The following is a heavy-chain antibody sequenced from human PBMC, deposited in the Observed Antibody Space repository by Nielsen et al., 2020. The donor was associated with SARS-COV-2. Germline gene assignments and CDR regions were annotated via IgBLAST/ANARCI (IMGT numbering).Heavy chain of an antibody. CDR3: AREGSGVVPGPLGIGTWYYYHYMDV. CDR2: ISADNGNT. D-gene: IGHD2-2*01. J-gene: IGHJ6*03. CDR1: GYTFTSYN. V-gene: IGHV1-18*04. Sequence: ASVKVSCKASGYTFTSYNINWVRQAPGQGLEWMGRISADNGNTVYAQRLQDRVTMTTGSSTSTAYMELRSLRSDDTAVYYCAREGSGVVPGPLGIGTWYYYHYMDVWGKGTTVTVSS.